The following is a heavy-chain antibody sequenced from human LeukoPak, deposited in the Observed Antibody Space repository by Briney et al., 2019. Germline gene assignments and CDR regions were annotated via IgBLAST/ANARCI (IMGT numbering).Heavy chain of an antibody. V-gene: IGHV4-39*07. D-gene: IGHD4-11*01. J-gene: IGHJ3*02. CDR3: ARAPWAYGNYVHAFDI. CDR2: IYSGGRI. Sequence: SETLSLTCTVSGGSISSSSYYWGWIRQPPGKGLEWIGSIYSGGRIYYNPSLKSRVSISIDTSNNDLSLKVTSVTAADTAGYYCARAPWAYGNYVHAFDIWGQGTMVTVSS. CDR1: GGSISSSSYY.